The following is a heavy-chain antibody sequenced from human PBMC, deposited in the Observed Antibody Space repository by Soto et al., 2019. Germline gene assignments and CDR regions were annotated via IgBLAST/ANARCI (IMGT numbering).Heavy chain of an antibody. CDR2: INHSGST. D-gene: IGHD6-6*01. Sequence: SETLSLTCAVYSGSFSGYYWSWIRQPPGKGLEWIGEINHSGSTNYNPSLKSRVTISVDTSKNQFSLKLSSVTAADTAVYYCARVRGIAARSWFDPWGQGTLVTVSS. CDR3: ARVRGIAARSWFDP. V-gene: IGHV4-34*01. CDR1: SGSFSGYY. J-gene: IGHJ5*02.